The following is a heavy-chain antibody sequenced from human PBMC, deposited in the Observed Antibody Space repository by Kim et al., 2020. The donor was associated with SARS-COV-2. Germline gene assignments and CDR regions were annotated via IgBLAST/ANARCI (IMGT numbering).Heavy chain of an antibody. Sequence: GGSLRLSCAASGFTFSSYGMHWVRQAPGKGLEWVAVIWYDGSNKYYADSVKGRFTISRDNSKNTLYLQMNSLRAEDTAVYYCARDLQLGYCSGGSCQTPAYWGQGTLVTVSS. CDR2: IWYDGSNK. CDR1: GFTFSSYG. V-gene: IGHV3-33*01. D-gene: IGHD2-15*01. J-gene: IGHJ4*02. CDR3: ARDLQLGYCSGGSCQTPAY.